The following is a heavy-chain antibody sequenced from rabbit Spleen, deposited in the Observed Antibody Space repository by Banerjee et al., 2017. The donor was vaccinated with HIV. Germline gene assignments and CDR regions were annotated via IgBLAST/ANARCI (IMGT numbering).Heavy chain of an antibody. CDR2: IDPIFGST. CDR3: ARGSDTYGYVGAAYAPDAFDP. CDR1: GFSFSDRDV. D-gene: IGHD6-1*01. V-gene: IGHV1S45*01. Sequence: QEQLEESGGGLVKPEGSLTLTCKASGFSFSDRDVMCWVRQAPGKGLEWIGYIDPIFGSTYYASWAKGRFTISKTSSTTVTLQMTSLTAADTATYFCARGSDTYGYVGAAYAPDAFDPWGQGTLVTVS. J-gene: IGHJ2*01.